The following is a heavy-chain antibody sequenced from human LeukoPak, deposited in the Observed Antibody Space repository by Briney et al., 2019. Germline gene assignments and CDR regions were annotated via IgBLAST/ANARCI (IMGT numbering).Heavy chain of an antibody. J-gene: IGHJ4*02. D-gene: IGHD4-17*01. CDR1: GYTFTSYG. CDR2: ISAYNGNT. V-gene: IGHV1-18*01. Sequence: ASVKVSCKASGYTFTSYGISWVRQAPGQGLEWMGWISAYNGNTNYAQKLQGRVTMTTDTSTSTAYMELRSLRAEDTAVYYCATDHGFHYGAYFDYWGQGTLVTVSS. CDR3: ATDHGFHYGAYFDY.